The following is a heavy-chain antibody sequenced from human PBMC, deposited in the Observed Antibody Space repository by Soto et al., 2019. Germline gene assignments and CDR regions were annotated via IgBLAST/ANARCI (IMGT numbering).Heavy chain of an antibody. CDR1: GGSISSSSYY. V-gene: IGHV4-39*01. Sequence: SETLSLTCTVSGGSISSSSYYWGWIRQPPGKGLEWIGSIYYSGSTYYNPSLKSRVTISVDTSKNQFSLKLSSVTAADTAVYYCAVEQLVEGRIDYWGQGTLVTVSS. J-gene: IGHJ4*02. CDR3: AVEQLVEGRIDY. D-gene: IGHD6-6*01. CDR2: IYYSGST.